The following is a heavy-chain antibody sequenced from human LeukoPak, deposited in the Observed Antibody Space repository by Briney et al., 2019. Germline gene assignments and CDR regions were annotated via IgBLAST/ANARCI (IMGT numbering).Heavy chain of an antibody. CDR3: AREGYDYVWGSYRYTMFFDY. Sequence: PGGSLRLSCAASGFTFSSYSMSWVRQAPGKGLEWVSSISSSSSYIYYADSVKGRFTISRDNAKNSLYLQMNSLRAEDTAVYYCAREGYDYVWGSYRYTMFFDYWGQGTLVTVSS. D-gene: IGHD3-16*02. CDR2: ISSSSSYI. CDR1: GFTFSSYS. J-gene: IGHJ4*02. V-gene: IGHV3-21*01.